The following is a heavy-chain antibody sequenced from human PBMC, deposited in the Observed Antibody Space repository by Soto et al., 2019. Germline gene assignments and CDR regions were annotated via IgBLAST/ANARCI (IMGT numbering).Heavy chain of an antibody. D-gene: IGHD3-22*01. CDR3: AINYYDSSGYFVFGP. CDR1: GGSFSGYY. J-gene: IGHJ5*02. CDR2: INHRGSA. V-gene: IGHV4-34*01. Sequence: SETLSLTCAVYGGSFSGYYWSWIRQPPGKGLEWIGEINHRGSANSNPSLTSRVILSVDTSKNQFSLKLSSVTAADTAVYYCAINYYDSSGYFVFGPWGQGTLVTVSS.